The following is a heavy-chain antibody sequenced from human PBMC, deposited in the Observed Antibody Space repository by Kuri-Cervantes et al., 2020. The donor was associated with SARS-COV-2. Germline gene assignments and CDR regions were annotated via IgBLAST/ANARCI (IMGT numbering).Heavy chain of an antibody. D-gene: IGHD2-15*01. Sequence: GESLKISCAASGFTFSSYAMHWVRQAPGKGLEWVSAISGSGGSTYYADSVKGRFTISRDNSKNTLYLQMNSLRAEDTAVYYCAKWTRYCSGGSCYSEYFDYWGQGTLVTVSS. CDR1: GFTFSSYA. CDR2: ISGSGGST. CDR3: AKWTRYCSGGSCYSEYFDY. V-gene: IGHV3-23*01. J-gene: IGHJ4*02.